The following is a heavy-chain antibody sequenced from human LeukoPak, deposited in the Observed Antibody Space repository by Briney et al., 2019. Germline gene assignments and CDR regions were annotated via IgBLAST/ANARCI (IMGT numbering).Heavy chain of an antibody. Sequence: ASVKVSCKASGYTFTGYYMYWVRQAPGQGLEWMGWINPNSGGTNYAQKFQGRVTMTRDTSISTAYMELSRLRSDDTAVYYCARDSRFGEYHFDYWGQGTLVTVSS. CDR3: ARDSRFGEYHFDY. D-gene: IGHD3-10*01. CDR1: GYTFTGYY. V-gene: IGHV1-2*02. J-gene: IGHJ4*02. CDR2: INPNSGGT.